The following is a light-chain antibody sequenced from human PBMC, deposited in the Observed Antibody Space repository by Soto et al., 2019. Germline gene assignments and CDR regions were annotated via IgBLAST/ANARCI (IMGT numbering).Light chain of an antibody. V-gene: IGKV1-39*01. CDR3: HQSYSSLVYT. CDR2: TAS. J-gene: IGKJ2*01. Sequence: DIQMTQSPSSLSASVGDRVTITCRASQNIGTYLNWYQQKPGKAPTVLIYTASTLQSGVPSRFSGSGSGTDFTLTINSLQPEDPATYYCHQSYSSLVYTFGPGTKVDIK. CDR1: QNIGTY.